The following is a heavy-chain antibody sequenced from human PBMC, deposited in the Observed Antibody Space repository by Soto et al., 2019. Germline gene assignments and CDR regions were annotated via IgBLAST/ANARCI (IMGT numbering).Heavy chain of an antibody. CDR2: ISTSIDAT. CDR3: AKDRTVAARNFDY. D-gene: IGHD6-6*01. J-gene: IGHJ4*02. V-gene: IGHV3-23*01. Sequence: GGSLRLSWAASGFAFSNYAMHWVGEAPGKGLEWVSSISTSIDATYYADSVKGRFTISRDDSKNTLYLQMNSLRAEDSAVYYCAKDRTVAARNFDYWGQGTQVTVSS. CDR1: GFAFSNYA.